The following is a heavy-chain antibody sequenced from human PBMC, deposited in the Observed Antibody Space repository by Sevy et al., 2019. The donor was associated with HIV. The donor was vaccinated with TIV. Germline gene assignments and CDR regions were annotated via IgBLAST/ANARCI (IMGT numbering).Heavy chain of an antibody. J-gene: IGHJ3*02. CDR3: TRETTYYDASGPVPGDI. CDR2: MRKDGLTT. CDR1: IFTFNIYG. V-gene: IGHV3-30*02. Sequence: GGSLRLSCAASIFTFNIYGMQWVRQAPGKGLEWVAYMRKDGLTTYYADFVKGRFTISRDSSKNTLYLQMNSLRIEDAALYYCTRETTYYDASGPVPGDIWGQGTMVTVSS. D-gene: IGHD3-16*01.